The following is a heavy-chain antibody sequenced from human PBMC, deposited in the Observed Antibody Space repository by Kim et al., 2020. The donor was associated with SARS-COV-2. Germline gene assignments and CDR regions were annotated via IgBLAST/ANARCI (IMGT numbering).Heavy chain of an antibody. CDR2: INWNGGST. CDR1: GFTIDYFG. Sequence: GGSLRLSCAASGFTIDYFGMSWVRQVPGKGLEWVSAINWNGGSTGYVDSVKGRFTISRDNAKNSVHLQMNSPRVEDTALYHCARGGPPGSMARGVGYYAMDIWGQGTTVTVSS. V-gene: IGHV3-20*01. J-gene: IGHJ6*02. CDR3: ARGGPPGSMARGVGYYAMDI. D-gene: IGHD3-10*01.